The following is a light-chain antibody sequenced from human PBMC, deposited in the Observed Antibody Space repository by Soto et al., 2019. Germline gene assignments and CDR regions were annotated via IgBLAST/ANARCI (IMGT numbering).Light chain of an antibody. CDR2: AAS. CDR3: QQSYGTLIT. V-gene: IGKV1-39*01. Sequence: DIQMTQSPSSLSASVGARVTITCRASQSINTYLNWYQQRPGKAPNLLIYAASSLQSGVPSRFSGSGSGTDFTLTISSLQPEEFATYYCQQSYGTLITFGQGTRLEIK. CDR1: QSINTY. J-gene: IGKJ5*01.